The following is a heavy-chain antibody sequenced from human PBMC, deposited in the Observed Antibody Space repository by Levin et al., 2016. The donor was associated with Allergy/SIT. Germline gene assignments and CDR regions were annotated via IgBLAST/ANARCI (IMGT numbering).Heavy chain of an antibody. J-gene: IGHJ4*02. V-gene: IGHV1-18*01. Sequence: ASVKVSCKASGYTFTSYGISWVRQAPGQGLEWMGWISAYNGNTNYAQKLQGRVTMTTDTSTSTAYMELRSLRSDDTAVYYCARGLMAGYSGYPYFDYWGQGTLVTVSS. CDR3: ARGLMAGYSGYPYFDY. CDR1: GYTFTSYG. CDR2: ISAYNGNT. D-gene: IGHD5-12*01.